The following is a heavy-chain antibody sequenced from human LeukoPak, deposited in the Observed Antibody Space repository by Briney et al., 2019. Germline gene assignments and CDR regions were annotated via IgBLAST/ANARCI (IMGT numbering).Heavy chain of an antibody. V-gene: IGHV3-30*03. CDR1: GFTVSSNY. CDR2: ISYDGSNK. D-gene: IGHD6-13*01. Sequence: GGSLRLSCAASGFTVSSNYMSWVREAPGKGLEWVAVISYDGSNKYYADSVKGRFTISRDNSKNTLYLQMNSLRAEDTAVYYCARSPSIAAAATTLDYWGQGTLVTVSS. CDR3: ARSPSIAAAATTLDY. J-gene: IGHJ4*02.